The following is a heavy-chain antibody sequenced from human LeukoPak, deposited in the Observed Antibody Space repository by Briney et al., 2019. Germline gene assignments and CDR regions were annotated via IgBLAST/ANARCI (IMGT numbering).Heavy chain of an antibody. V-gene: IGHV3-30*18. D-gene: IGHD4-17*01. CDR3: AKLYDYGDYTVPY. J-gene: IGHJ4*02. CDR1: GFTFSSYG. Sequence: PGGPLRSSCAASGFTFSSYGRHWVRKAPGKGQGWVAVISYDGSNKYYADSVKGRFTISRDNSKNTLYLQMNSLRAEDTAVYYCAKLYDYGDYTVPYWGQGTLVTVSS. CDR2: ISYDGSNK.